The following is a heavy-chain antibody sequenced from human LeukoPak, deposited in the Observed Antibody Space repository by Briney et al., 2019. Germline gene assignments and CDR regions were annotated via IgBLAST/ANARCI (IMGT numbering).Heavy chain of an antibody. V-gene: IGHV3-15*01. D-gene: IGHD6-13*01. CDR3: TTLYSSSWFEPYFDY. Sequence: GGSLRLSCAASGFTFSNAWMSWVRQAPGKGLEWVGRIKSKTDGGTTDYAAPVKGRFTISRDDSKNTLYLQMNSLKTEDTAVYHCTTLYSSSWFEPYFDYWGQGTLVTVSS. CDR1: GFTFSNAW. CDR2: IKSKTDGGTT. J-gene: IGHJ4*02.